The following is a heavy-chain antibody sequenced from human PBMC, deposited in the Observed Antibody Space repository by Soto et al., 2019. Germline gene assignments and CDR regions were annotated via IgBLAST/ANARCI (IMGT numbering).Heavy chain of an antibody. D-gene: IGHD6-19*01. V-gene: IGHV3-23*01. CDR1: GFTFSSYA. CDR2: ISGSGGST. J-gene: IGHJ4*02. Sequence: GGSLRLSCAASGFTFSSYAMSWVRQAPGKGLEWVSAISGSGGSTYYADSVKGRFTISRDNSKNTLYLQMNSLRAEDTAVYYSAREYSSGWTDYYFDYWGQGTLVTVSS. CDR3: AREYSSGWTDYYFDY.